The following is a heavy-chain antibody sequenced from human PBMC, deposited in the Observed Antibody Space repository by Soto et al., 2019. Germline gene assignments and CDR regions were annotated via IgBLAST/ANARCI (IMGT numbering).Heavy chain of an antibody. CDR3: ARVGSKSFYYATDV. J-gene: IGHJ6*02. V-gene: IGHV4-59*01. D-gene: IGHD4-4*01. CDR1: GGSISSFC. Sequence: PSETLSLTCTVSGGSISSFCWSWIRQPPGQGLEWIGYICSGGTTKYNPSLKSRVTMSVDTSKTQFSLKLTSVTAADTAVYYCARVGSKSFYYATDVWGQGTTVTV. CDR2: ICSGGTT.